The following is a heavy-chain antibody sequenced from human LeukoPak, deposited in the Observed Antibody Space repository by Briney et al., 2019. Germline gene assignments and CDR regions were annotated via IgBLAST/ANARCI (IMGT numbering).Heavy chain of an antibody. J-gene: IGHJ4*02. CDR2: IIPIFGTA. CDR1: GGTFSSYA. Sequence: SVKVSCKASGGTFSSYAISWVRQAPGQGLEWMGRIIPIFGTANHAQKFQGRVTITTDESTSTAYMELSSLRSEDTAVYYCARGQSWSSYYFDYWGQGTLVTVSS. CDR3: ARGQSWSSYYFDY. D-gene: IGHD2-8*01. V-gene: IGHV1-69*05.